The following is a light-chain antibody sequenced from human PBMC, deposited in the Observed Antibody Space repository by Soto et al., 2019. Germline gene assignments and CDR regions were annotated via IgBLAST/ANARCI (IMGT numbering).Light chain of an antibody. Sequence: EIVMTQSPGTLSVSPGERATLSCRASQSVSRNLAWYQQKPGQAPRLLIYGASTRATGIPARFSGSGSGTEFTLTISSLQSEDFAVYYCQQYNNWPRTFGHGTRVEIK. CDR1: QSVSRN. J-gene: IGKJ1*01. CDR2: GAS. CDR3: QQYNNWPRT. V-gene: IGKV3D-15*01.